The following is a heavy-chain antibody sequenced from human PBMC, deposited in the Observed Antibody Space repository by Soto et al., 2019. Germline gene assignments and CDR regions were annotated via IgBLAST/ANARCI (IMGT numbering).Heavy chain of an antibody. CDR1: GASISSYY. D-gene: IGHD3-3*01. Sequence: QVQLQESGPGLVKPSETLSLTCTVSGASISSYYWSWIRQPPGMGLEWIGNIYYTGSTNYNPSLKSRVTISVDTSKNQFSLKLNSVTAADTAVYYCARPLRSCCLIGPFDPWGQGTLVTVSS. CDR2: IYYTGST. J-gene: IGHJ5*02. V-gene: IGHV4-59*08. CDR3: ARPLRSCCLIGPFDP.